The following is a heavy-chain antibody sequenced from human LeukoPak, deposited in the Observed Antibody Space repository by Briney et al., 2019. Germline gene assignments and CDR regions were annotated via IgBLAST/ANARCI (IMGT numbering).Heavy chain of an antibody. CDR1: GYSFTSYW. D-gene: IGHD3-22*01. V-gene: IGHV5-10-1*01. Sequence: GGSLKISCKGSGYSFTSYWISWVRQMPGKGLEWMGRIDPSDSYTNYSPSFQGHVTISADKSISTAYLQWSSLKASDTAMYYCARQYHYYDSSGYSHRYWGQGTLVTVSS. CDR3: ARQYHYYDSSGYSHRY. J-gene: IGHJ4*02. CDR2: IDPSDSYT.